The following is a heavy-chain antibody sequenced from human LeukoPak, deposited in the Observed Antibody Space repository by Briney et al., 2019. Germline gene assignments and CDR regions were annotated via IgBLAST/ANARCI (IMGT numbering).Heavy chain of an antibody. CDR1: GGSISSYY. Sequence: SETLSLTCTVSGGSISSYYWAWIRQPPGKGLEWIGYIYDSGSTNYNPSLKSRVTISVDTSKKQFSLKVNSVTAADTAMYYCARGDGCSWYAATLRVYFDYWGQGTLVTVSS. CDR3: ARGDGCSWYAATLRVYFDY. D-gene: IGHD2-2*01. V-gene: IGHV4-59*01. J-gene: IGHJ4*02. CDR2: IYDSGST.